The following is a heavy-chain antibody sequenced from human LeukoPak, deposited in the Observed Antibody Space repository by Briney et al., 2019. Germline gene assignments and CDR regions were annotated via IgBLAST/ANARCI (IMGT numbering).Heavy chain of an antibody. CDR1: GFTFSTSV. CDR2: ISGPGDNT. Sequence: GGSLRLSCAASGFTFSTSVMSWVRQAPGKGLEWVSAISGPGDNTYYTDSVKGRFTISRDNSKNTLYLQMNSLRAEDTAVYYCAKDSRYSSSAAVDFDYWGQGTLVTVSS. V-gene: IGHV3-23*01. D-gene: IGHD6-6*01. J-gene: IGHJ4*02. CDR3: AKDSRYSSSAAVDFDY.